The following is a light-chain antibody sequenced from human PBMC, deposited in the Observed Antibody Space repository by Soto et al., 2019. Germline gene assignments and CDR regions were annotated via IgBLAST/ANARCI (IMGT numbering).Light chain of an antibody. CDR3: VLYMGRGISV. Sequence: AVVTQEPSLSVSPGGTVTLTCGLSSGSVSTSHYPSWHQQTPGQAPRTLIYSTDTRSSGVPDRFSGSILGNKAALTITGAQADDECDYYCVLYMGRGISVFGGGTKLTVL. CDR1: SGSVSTSHY. J-gene: IGLJ3*02. V-gene: IGLV8-61*01. CDR2: STD.